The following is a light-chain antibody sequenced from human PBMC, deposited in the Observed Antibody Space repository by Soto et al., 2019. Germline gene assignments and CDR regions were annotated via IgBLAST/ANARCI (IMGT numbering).Light chain of an antibody. CDR2: YNS. J-gene: IGLJ1*01. Sequence: SVLTQPPSASGAPGQRVTVSCSGSNSSIGTNFVYWYRQLPGTAPTLLIYYNSQRPSGVPDRFSGSKSDNTASLTISGLQAEDEADYYCCSYAGSYTRVFGTGTKVTVL. CDR3: CSYAGSYTRV. V-gene: IGLV1-44*01. CDR1: NSSIGTNF.